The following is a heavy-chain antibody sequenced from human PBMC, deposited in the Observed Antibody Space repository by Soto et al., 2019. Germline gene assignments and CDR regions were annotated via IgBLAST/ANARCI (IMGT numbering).Heavy chain of an antibody. CDR3: ARQRVRGVIISFGSV. J-gene: IGHJ6*02. Sequence: SETLSLTCTVSGGSISSSSYYWGWIRQPPGKGLEWIGSIYYSGSTYYNPSLKSRVTISVDTSKNQFSLKLSSVTAADTAVYYCARQRVRGVIISFGSVWGQGTTVTVSS. CDR2: IYYSGST. D-gene: IGHD3-10*01. V-gene: IGHV4-39*01. CDR1: GGSISSSSYY.